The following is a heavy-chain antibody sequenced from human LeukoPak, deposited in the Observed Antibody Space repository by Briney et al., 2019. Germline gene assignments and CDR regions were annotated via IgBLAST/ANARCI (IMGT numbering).Heavy chain of an antibody. CDR2: TYYRSTWYN. J-gene: IGHJ5*02. D-gene: IGHD2-21*02. Sequence: SQTLSLTCAISGDSVSSNSATWNWIRQSPSRGLEWLGRTYYRSTWYNDYAVSVRGRITVNPDTSKNQFSLHLNSVTPEDTAVYYCARRLTQCDCFDPWGQGILVTVSS. CDR1: GDSVSSNSAT. V-gene: IGHV6-1*01. CDR3: ARRLTQCDCFDP.